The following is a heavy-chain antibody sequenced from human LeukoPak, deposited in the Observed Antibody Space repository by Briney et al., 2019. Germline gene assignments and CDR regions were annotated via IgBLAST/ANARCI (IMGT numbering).Heavy chain of an antibody. Sequence: GGSLRLSCAASGFTFADYPMHWVRQTPGKGLEWVSLITWDGGSSYYADSVRGRFTISRDNTKNSLYLQMTSLRAEDTALYYCAKDIGLFNWNFVFDYWGQGTLVTVSS. D-gene: IGHD1-7*01. J-gene: IGHJ5*01. CDR2: ITWDGGSS. CDR3: AKDIGLFNWNFVFDY. V-gene: IGHV3-43D*03. CDR1: GFTFADYP.